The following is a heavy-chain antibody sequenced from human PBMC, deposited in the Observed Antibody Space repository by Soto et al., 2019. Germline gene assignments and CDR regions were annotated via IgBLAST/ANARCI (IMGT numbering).Heavy chain of an antibody. D-gene: IGHD2-15*01. V-gene: IGHV1-18*01. CDR2: NNTYNGNS. Sequence: QVQLVQSAAEVKKPGASVKVSCKASGYTLTNYAISWVRQAPGQGPEWMGWNNTYNGNSNYAQKFQGRVTMTTDTSTNTAYMELRSLTSDDTAVYYCARDCTGGSCFCIYWGQGTLVTVSS. CDR3: ARDCTGGSCFCIY. CDR1: GYTLTNYA. J-gene: IGHJ4*02.